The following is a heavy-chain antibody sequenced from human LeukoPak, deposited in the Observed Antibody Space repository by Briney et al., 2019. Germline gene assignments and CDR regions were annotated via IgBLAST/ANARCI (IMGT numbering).Heavy chain of an antibody. CDR3: ARTPPMAHYFDY. D-gene: IGHD3-10*01. J-gene: IGHJ4*02. Sequence: ASVKVSCKASGGTFSSYAISWVRQAPGQGLEWMGGIIPIFDTANYAQKFQGRVTITADKSTSTAYMELRSLRSDDTAVYYCARTPPMAHYFDYWGQGTLVTVSS. CDR2: IIPIFDTA. CDR1: GGTFSSYA. V-gene: IGHV1-69*06.